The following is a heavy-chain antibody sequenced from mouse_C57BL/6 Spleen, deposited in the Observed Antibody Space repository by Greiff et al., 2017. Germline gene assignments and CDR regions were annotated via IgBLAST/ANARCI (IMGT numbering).Heavy chain of an antibody. CDR3: ARVEWLRRYYYAMYY. V-gene: IGHV14-2*01. Sequence: EVQLQQSGAELVKPGASVKLSCPASGFNIKDYYMNWVKQRTEQGLEWIGRIDPEDGETKYAPNFQGKATITADTSSNAAYLQIISLTSDDTAVYDCARVEWLRRYYYAMYYWGQGTSVTFSS. CDR2: IDPEDGET. D-gene: IGHD2-2*01. J-gene: IGHJ4*01. CDR1: GFNIKDYY.